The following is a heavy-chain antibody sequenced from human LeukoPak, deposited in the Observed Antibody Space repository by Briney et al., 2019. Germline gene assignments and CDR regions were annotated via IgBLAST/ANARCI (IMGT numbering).Heavy chain of an antibody. D-gene: IGHD3-3*01. J-gene: IGHJ5*02. CDR3: ASPNYDFWSP. CDR1: GGSFSGYY. Sequence: SETLSLTCAVYGGSFSGYYWSWIRQPPGKGLEWIGEINHSGSTNYNLSLKSRVTISVDTSKNQFSLKLSSVTAADTAVYYCASPNYDFWSPWGQGTLVTVSS. CDR2: INHSGST. V-gene: IGHV4-34*01.